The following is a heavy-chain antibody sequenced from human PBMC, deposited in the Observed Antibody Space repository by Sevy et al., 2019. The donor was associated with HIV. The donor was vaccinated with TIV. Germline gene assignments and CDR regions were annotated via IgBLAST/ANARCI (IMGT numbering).Heavy chain of an antibody. D-gene: IGHD3-16*02. CDR1: GFTFSSYW. CDR2: IKQDGSAK. Sequence: GGSLRLSCAASGFTFSSYWMSWVRQAPGKGLEWVANIKQDGSAKYYVDSVNGRFTISRDNAKNSLYLQMNSLRAEDTAVYYCASSFLGRAFGGVIVNYFDYWGQGTLVTVSS. CDR3: ASSFLGRAFGGVIVNYFDY. J-gene: IGHJ4*02. V-gene: IGHV3-7*01.